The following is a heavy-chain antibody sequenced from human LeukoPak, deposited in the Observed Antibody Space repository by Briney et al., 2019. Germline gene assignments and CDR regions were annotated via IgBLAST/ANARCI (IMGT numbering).Heavy chain of an antibody. Sequence: ASVKVSCKASGYTFASYYMHWVRQAPGQGLEWMGIINPSGGSTSYAQKFQGRVTMTRDTSTSTVYMELSSLRSEDTAVYYCARDRWELPSSGAFDIWGQGTMVTVSS. CDR1: GYTFASYY. CDR3: ARDRWELPSSGAFDI. J-gene: IGHJ3*02. D-gene: IGHD1-26*01. V-gene: IGHV1-46*01. CDR2: INPSGGST.